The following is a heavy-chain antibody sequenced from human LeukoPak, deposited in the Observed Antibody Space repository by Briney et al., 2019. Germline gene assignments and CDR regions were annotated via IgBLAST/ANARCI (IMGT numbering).Heavy chain of an antibody. CDR3: AKTRPLDSSSWSHGDY. Sequence: SGGSLRLSCAASGFTFSSYAMSWVRQAPGKGLEWVSAISGSGDSTYYGDSVKGRFTISRDNSKNTLYLQMNSLRAEDTAVYYCAKTRPLDSSSWSHGDYWGQGTQVTVSS. CDR1: GFTFSSYA. V-gene: IGHV3-23*01. J-gene: IGHJ4*02. CDR2: ISGSGDST. D-gene: IGHD6-13*01.